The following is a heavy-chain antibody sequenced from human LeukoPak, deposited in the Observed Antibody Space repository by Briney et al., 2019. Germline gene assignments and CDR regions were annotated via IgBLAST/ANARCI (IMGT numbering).Heavy chain of an antibody. V-gene: IGHV3-48*03. D-gene: IGHD3-3*01. CDR2: ISSSGSTV. CDR3: ASSGLGVVTPGAFDI. Sequence: GGSLRLSCAASGFTFSSYAMSWVRQAPGKGLEWVSYISSSGSTVYYADFVKGRFTISRDNAKKSLYLQMNSLRAEDTAVYYCASSGLGVVTPGAFDIWGQGTRVTVSS. CDR1: GFTFSSYA. J-gene: IGHJ3*02.